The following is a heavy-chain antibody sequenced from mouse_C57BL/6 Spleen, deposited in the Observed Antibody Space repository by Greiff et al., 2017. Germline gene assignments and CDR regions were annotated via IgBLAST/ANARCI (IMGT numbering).Heavy chain of an antibody. D-gene: IGHD1-1*01. V-gene: IGHV3-8*01. Sequence: EVQLQESGPGLAKPSQTLSLTCSVTGYSITSDYWHWIRKFPGNKLEYMGYISYSGSTYYNPSLKSRISITRDTSKTQYDLQLNTVTTEDTATSYCARSPLLRDFDVWGTGTTVTVSS. CDR1: GYSITSDY. CDR3: ARSPLLRDFDV. CDR2: ISYSGST. J-gene: IGHJ1*03.